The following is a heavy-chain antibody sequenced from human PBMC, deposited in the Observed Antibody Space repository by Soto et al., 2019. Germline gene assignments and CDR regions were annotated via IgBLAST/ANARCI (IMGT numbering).Heavy chain of an antibody. CDR1: GFTFSGSA. J-gene: IGHJ5*02. CDR2: IRSKANSYAT. CDR3: TRLRYSSSWYEDNWFDP. D-gene: IGHD6-13*01. Sequence: GESLKISCAASGFTFSGSAMHWVRQASGKGLEWVGRIRSKANSYATAYAASVKGRFTISRDDSKNTAYLQMNSLKTEDTAVYYCTRLRYSSSWYEDNWFDPWGQGTLVTVSS. V-gene: IGHV3-73*01.